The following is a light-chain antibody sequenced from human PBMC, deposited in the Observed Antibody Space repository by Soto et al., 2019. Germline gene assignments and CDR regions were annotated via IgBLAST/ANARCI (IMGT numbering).Light chain of an antibody. Sequence: QSVLTQPASVSGSPGQSITISCTGTSSDVGGYNYVSWYQLYPGKAPKLMVYEVSNRPSGVSNRFSGSKSGNTASLTISGLQAEDEADYYCSSYTSSTAYVFGTETKVTVL. V-gene: IGLV2-14*01. CDR2: EVS. CDR3: SSYTSSTAYV. J-gene: IGLJ1*01. CDR1: SSDVGGYNY.